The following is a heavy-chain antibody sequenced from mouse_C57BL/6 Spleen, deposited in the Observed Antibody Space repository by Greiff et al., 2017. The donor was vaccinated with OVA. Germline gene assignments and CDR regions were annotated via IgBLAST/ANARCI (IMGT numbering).Heavy chain of an antibody. J-gene: IGHJ4*01. CDR3: ARRDDYEADYYAMDY. CDR1: GYTFTSYW. CDR2: IHPNSGST. V-gene: IGHV1-64*01. Sequence: QVQLQQPGAELVKPGASVKLSCKASGYTFTSYWMHWVKQRPGQGLEWIGMIHPNSGSTNYNEKFKSKATLTVDKSSSTAYMKLSSLTSEDSAVYYCARRDDYEADYYAMDYWGQGTSVTVSS. D-gene: IGHD2-4*01.